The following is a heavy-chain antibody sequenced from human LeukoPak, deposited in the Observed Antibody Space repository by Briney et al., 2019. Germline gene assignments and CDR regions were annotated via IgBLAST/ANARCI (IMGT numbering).Heavy chain of an antibody. J-gene: IGHJ6*03. CDR3: ARATKYDNARNHYYMDV. V-gene: IGHV4-39*06. Sequence: SETLSLTCTVSDGSISGTPYYWAWFRQPPGKGPEWIGAIYYSGTVYYNPSLESRVTIPVDTSKNQFPLRLSSVTAADTAVYFCARATKYDNARNHYYMDVWGKGTTVAVSS. CDR1: DGSISGTPYY. CDR2: IYYSGTV. D-gene: IGHD2-8*01.